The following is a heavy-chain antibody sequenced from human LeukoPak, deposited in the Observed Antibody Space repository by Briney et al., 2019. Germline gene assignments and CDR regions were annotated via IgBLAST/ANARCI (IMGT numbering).Heavy chain of an antibody. CDR2: MNPNSGNT. CDR1: GGTFSSYA. CDR3: ARGPSIVVVVAATPGGDAFDI. V-gene: IGHV1-8*02. Sequence: ASVKVSCKASGGTFSSYAISWVRQAPGQGLEWMGWMNPNSGNTGYAQKFQGRVTMTRNTSISTAYMELSSLRSEDTAVYYCARGPSIVVVVAATPGGDAFDIWGQGTMVTVSS. J-gene: IGHJ3*02. D-gene: IGHD2-15*01.